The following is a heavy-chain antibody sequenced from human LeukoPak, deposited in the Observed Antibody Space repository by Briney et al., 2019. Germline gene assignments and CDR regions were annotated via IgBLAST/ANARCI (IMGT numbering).Heavy chain of an antibody. CDR2: ISPNSGGT. V-gene: IGHV1-2*02. CDR1: GYTFTSYA. J-gene: IGHJ4*02. CDR3: ARSIAVAGKGDY. Sequence: ASVKVPCKASGYTFTSYAMNWVRQAPGQGLEWMGWISPNSGGTNYAQKFQGRVTMTRDTSISTAYMELSRLRSDDTAVYYCARSIAVAGKGDYWGQGTLVTVSS. D-gene: IGHD6-19*01.